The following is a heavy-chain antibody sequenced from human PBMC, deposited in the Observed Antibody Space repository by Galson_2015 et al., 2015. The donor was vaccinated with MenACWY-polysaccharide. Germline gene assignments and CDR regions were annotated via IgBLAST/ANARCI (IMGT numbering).Heavy chain of an antibody. CDR2: INPDGSKK. Sequence: SLRLSCAASGFSFRSSWMTWVRQVPGKGPEWVANINPDGSKKDYLDSMKGRFTISRDNVKNTLHLQVDSLRVEDTAVYYCVRHFDWAFDYRGQGTLVTVSS. CDR3: VRHFDWAFDY. D-gene: IGHD3-9*01. J-gene: IGHJ4*02. CDR1: GFSFRSSW. V-gene: IGHV3-7*01.